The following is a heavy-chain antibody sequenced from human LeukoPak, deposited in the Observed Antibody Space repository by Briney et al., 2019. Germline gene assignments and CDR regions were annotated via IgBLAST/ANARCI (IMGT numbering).Heavy chain of an antibody. J-gene: IGHJ4*02. CDR3: ARVNRGYCSTTSCYYFDY. Sequence: GGSLRLSCAASGFTFSDYYMSWVRQAPGKGLEWVSILYSGGSTYYADSVKGRFIISRDNSKNTLYLQLNSLRAEDTALYYCARVNRGYCSTTSCYYFDYWGQGTLVTVSS. D-gene: IGHD2-2*01. CDR1: GFTFSDYY. CDR2: LYSGGST. V-gene: IGHV3-53*01.